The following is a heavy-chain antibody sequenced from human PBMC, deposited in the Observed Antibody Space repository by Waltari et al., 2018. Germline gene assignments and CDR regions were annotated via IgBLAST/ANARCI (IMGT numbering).Heavy chain of an antibody. V-gene: IGHV3-7*01. CDR3: ARDLVATPP. CDR2: KQQNGRQI. D-gene: IGHD2-21*02. CDR1: GFNFSRSW. Sequence: EVQLVESGGDLVQPGGSLRLYCAASGFNFSRSWMTWVCQDPGKGLGWVCNKQQNGRQIWYADSVRGRFTISRDNAMNSLYLQMNSLRVEDTAVYYCARDLVATPPWGQGTLVTVSS. J-gene: IGHJ5*02.